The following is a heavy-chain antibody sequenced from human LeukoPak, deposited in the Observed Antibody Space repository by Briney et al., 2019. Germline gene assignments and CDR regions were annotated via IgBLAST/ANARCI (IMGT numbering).Heavy chain of an antibody. CDR1: GGSISSYY. CDR2: IYCSGST. V-gene: IGHV4-59*01. J-gene: IGHJ6*02. Sequence: SETLSLTCTVSGGSISSYYWSWIRQPPGKGLEWIGYIYCSGSTNYNPSLKSRVTISVGTSKNQFSLKLSSVTAADTAVYYCARGIYYDSSGYLSYYYYGMDVWGQGTTVTVSS. CDR3: ARGIYYDSSGYLSYYYYGMDV. D-gene: IGHD3-22*01.